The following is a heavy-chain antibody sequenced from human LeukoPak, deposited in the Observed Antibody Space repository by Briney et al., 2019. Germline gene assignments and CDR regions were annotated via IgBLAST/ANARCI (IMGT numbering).Heavy chain of an antibody. Sequence: ASVKVSCKASGYTFTAYYIHWVRQAPGQGLEWMGWINPNSGGTNYAQKFQGRVTMTRDTSISTAYMELSRLRSDDTAVYYCARVDTMIVVAPDDAFDIWGQGTMVTVSS. CDR2: INPNSGGT. CDR1: GYTFTAYY. V-gene: IGHV1-2*02. D-gene: IGHD3-22*01. J-gene: IGHJ3*02. CDR3: ARVDTMIVVAPDDAFDI.